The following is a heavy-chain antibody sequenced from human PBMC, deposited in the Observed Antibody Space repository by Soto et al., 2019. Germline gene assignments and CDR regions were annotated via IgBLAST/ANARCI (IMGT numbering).Heavy chain of an antibody. V-gene: IGHV1-69*13. CDR1: GGTFSSYA. CDR3: ARGNRGRSIAAQSGMDV. J-gene: IGHJ6*02. D-gene: IGHD6-6*01. CDR2: IIPIFGTA. Sequence: GASVKVSCKASGGTFSSYAISWVRQAPGQGLEWMGGIIPIFGTANYSQKFQGRVTITADESTSTAYMELSSLRSEDTAVYYCARGNRGRSIAAQSGMDVWGQGTTVTV.